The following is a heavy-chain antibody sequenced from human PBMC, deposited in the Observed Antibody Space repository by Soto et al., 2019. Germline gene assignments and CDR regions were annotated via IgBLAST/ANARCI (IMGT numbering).Heavy chain of an antibody. CDR3: ARAYNYDSSGIGFDS. J-gene: IGHJ4*02. V-gene: IGHV4-59*01. D-gene: IGHD3-22*01. Sequence: PSETLSLTCTVSGDSLSGYWSWIRQTPGKGLEWIGYFYSSGSHHHNPSLKSRVTISEDRSKNQFYLKLSSVTAADTAVYYCARAYNYDSSGIGFDSWGQGNLVTVSS. CDR1: GDSLSGY. CDR2: FYSSGSH.